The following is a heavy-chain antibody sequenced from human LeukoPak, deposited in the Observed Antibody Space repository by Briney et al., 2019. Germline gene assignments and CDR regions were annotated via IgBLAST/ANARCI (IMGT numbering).Heavy chain of an antibody. CDR2: ISSSSSYI. J-gene: IGHJ3*02. CDR3: ARDLLFGAFDI. D-gene: IGHD2-21*01. Sequence: PGRSLRLSCAASGFTFSSYSMNWVRQAPGKGLEWVSSISSSSSYIYYADSVKGRFTISRDNAKNSLYLQMNSLRAEDTAVYYCARDLLFGAFDIWGQGTMVTVSS. CDR1: GFTFSSYS. V-gene: IGHV3-21*01.